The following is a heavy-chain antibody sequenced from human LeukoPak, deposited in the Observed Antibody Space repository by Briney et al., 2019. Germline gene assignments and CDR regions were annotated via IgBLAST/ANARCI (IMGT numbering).Heavy chain of an antibody. D-gene: IGHD3/OR15-3a*01. CDR3: ARAKRETSTRPWTSGMDV. CDR2: LGSAGDK. CDR1: GFTLSDYD. V-gene: IGHV3-13*01. Sequence: GGSLRLSCAASGFTLSDYDIHWVRQPIGKGLDWVSGLGSAGDKYHAGSERGRFTNSREDAENSVYLQMNGLRPEDTAIYYCARAKRETSTRPWTSGMDVWGQGTRVTVSS. J-gene: IGHJ6*02.